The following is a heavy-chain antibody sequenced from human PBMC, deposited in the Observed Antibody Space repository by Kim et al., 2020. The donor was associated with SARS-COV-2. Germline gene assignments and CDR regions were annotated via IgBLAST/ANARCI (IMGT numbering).Heavy chain of an antibody. J-gene: IGHJ4*02. CDR3: ARSNYGYQDY. D-gene: IGHD4-17*01. CDR2: GT. V-gene: IGHV1-2*02. Sequence: GTIYAQKFQGRVTMTRDTSINTAYMELSRLRSDDTAVYFCARSNYGYQDYWGQGTLVTVSS.